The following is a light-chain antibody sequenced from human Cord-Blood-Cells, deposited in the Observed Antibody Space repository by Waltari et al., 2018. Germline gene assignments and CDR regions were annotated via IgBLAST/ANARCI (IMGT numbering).Light chain of an antibody. CDR2: AAS. J-gene: IGKJ1*01. V-gene: IGKV1-9*01. Sequence: IQLTQSPSSLSASVGDRVTITCRASQGISSYLAWYQQKPGKAPNLLIYAASTLQSGVPSGFSGSGSGTDFTLTISSLQPEDFATYYCQQLNSYPRTFGQGTKVEIK. CDR1: QGISSY. CDR3: QQLNSYPRT.